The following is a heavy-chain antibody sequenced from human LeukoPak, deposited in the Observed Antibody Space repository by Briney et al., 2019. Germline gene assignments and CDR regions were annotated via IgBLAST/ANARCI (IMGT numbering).Heavy chain of an antibody. D-gene: IGHD6-19*01. CDR3: ARDFWPGLVIFNRSFDY. V-gene: IGHV3-33*01. Sequence: GGSLRLSCAASGFTFSSYGMHWVRQAPGKGLEWVAVIWYDGSNKYYADSVKGRFTISRDNSKNTLYLQMNSLRAEDTAVYYCARDFWPGLVIFNRSFDYWGQGTLVTVSS. CDR1: GFTFSSYG. J-gene: IGHJ4*02. CDR2: IWYDGSNK.